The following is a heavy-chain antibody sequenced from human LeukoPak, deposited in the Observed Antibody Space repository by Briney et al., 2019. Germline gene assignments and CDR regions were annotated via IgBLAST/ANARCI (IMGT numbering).Heavy chain of an antibody. CDR2: MNPNSGNT. D-gene: IGHD6-13*01. V-gene: IGHV1-8*01. J-gene: IGHJ3*02. CDR3: ARVTAAGTWAFDI. CDR1: GATFTIND. Sequence: ASVTVSFKASGATFTINDINWVRQATGQGLEWMGWMNPNSGNTGYAQKFQGRVTMTRNTSISTSYMELTNLRSEDTAVYYCARVTAAGTWAFDIWGQGTTVTVSS.